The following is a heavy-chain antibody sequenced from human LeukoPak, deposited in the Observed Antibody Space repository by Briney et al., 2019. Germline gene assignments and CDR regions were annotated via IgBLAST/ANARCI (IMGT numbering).Heavy chain of an antibody. CDR1: GGSIRSVGYY. V-gene: IGHV4-30-4*01. CDR2: IYYSGST. CDR3: ARSTFGGVIAYYFDY. D-gene: IGHD3-16*02. Sequence: PSETLSLTYTGSGGSIRSVGYYWSWIRQPPGKGLYWIGYIYYSGSTYYNPSLKSRVTISVDTSKNQFSLKLSSVTAADTAVYYCARSTFGGVIAYYFDYWGQGTLVTVSS. J-gene: IGHJ4*02.